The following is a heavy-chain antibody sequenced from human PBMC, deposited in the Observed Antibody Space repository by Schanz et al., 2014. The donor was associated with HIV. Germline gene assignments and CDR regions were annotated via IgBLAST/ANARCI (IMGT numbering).Heavy chain of an antibody. Sequence: QVQLVESGGGVVQPGRSLRLSCAASGFTFSSYAMHWVRQAPGKGLEWVAVISYDGSNKNYADSVKGRFTISKDYSKNTLYLQMNSLRAEDTAVYYCAKDQGYDFWSGYYNYYGMDVWGQGTTVTVS. D-gene: IGHD3-3*01. V-gene: IGHV3-30-3*01. CDR2: ISYDGSNK. CDR1: GFTFSSYA. CDR3: AKDQGYDFWSGYYNYYGMDV. J-gene: IGHJ6*02.